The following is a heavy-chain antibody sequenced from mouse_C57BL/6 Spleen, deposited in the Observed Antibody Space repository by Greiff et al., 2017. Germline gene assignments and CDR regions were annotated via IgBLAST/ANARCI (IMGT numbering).Heavy chain of an antibody. CDR1: GYTFTGYW. CDR2: ILPGGGST. Sequence: QVQLQQSGAELMKPGASVKLSCKATGYTFTGYWIEWVKQRPGHGLEWIGEILPGGGSTNYNEKFKGKATFTADTSSNTAYMQLSSLTTEDSAIYYCARGVLRPDFDYWGQGTTLTVSS. CDR3: ARGVLRPDFDY. V-gene: IGHV1-9*01. D-gene: IGHD1-2*01. J-gene: IGHJ2*01.